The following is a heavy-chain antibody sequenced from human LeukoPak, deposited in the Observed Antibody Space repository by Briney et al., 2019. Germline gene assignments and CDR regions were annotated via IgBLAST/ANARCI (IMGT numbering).Heavy chain of an antibody. D-gene: IGHD5-18*01. V-gene: IGHV4-61*02. Sequence: SQTLSLTCTVSGGSINSGSYFWSWIRQPAGKGLEWIGRIYPSGSTNYNPSLKSRVTISADLSKNQFSLKLSSVTAADTAVYYCSRGDYSYGFDWGQGTLVTVSS. CDR1: GGSINSGSYF. CDR3: SRGDYSYGFD. J-gene: IGHJ4*02. CDR2: IYPSGST.